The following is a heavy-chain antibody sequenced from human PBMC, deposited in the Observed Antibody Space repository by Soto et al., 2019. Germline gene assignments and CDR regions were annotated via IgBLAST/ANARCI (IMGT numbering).Heavy chain of an antibody. CDR1: GFTFSSYA. J-gene: IGHJ4*02. Sequence: QVPLVESGGGVVQPGRSLRLSCAASGFTFSSYAMHWVRQAPGKGLEWVAVISYDGSNKYYADSVKGRFTISRDNSKNTLYLQMNSLRAEDTAVYYCARGGSTMVRGPLGYWGQGTLVTVSS. V-gene: IGHV3-30-3*01. D-gene: IGHD3-10*01. CDR3: ARGGSTMVRGPLGY. CDR2: ISYDGSNK.